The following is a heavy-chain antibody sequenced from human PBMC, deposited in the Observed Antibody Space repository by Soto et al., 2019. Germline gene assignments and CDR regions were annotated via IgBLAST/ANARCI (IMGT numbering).Heavy chain of an antibody. V-gene: IGHV3-30*18. CDR2: ISYDGINK. D-gene: IGHD6-6*01. CDR3: AKDTSIVARHFDY. J-gene: IGHJ4*01. CDR1: GLRFSSYD. Sequence: PGGSLRLSCAASGLRFSSYDMHWVRKAPGKGLEWVAVISYDGINKYYADSVKGRVTISRDNSKNTLYLQMNSLRAEDTAVYYCAKDTSIVARHFDYWGHGTLVTVSS.